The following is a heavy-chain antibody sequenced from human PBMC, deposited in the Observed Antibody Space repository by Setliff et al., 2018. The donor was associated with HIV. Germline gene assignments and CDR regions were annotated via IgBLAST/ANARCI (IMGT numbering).Heavy chain of an antibody. J-gene: IGHJ6*03. CDR2: ISAYNGHT. CDR3: ASGPTYCTSSSCASGADFYYSYMDV. CDR1: GYTFSSYG. Sequence: GASVKVSCKASGYTFSSYGISWVRQAPGQGLEWMGYISAYNGHTNYAQKFQGRVTMTIDTSTSTAYTELSSLTSEDTAVYYCASGPTYCTSSSCASGADFYYSYMDVWGKGTTVTVS. D-gene: IGHD2-2*01. V-gene: IGHV1-18*01.